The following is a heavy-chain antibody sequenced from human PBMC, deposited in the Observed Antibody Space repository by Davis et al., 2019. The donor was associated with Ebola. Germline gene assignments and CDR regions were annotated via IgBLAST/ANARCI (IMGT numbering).Heavy chain of an antibody. CDR1: GYTFTNYY. CDR3: ARDVSSSYQLLWYGMDV. D-gene: IGHD2-2*01. J-gene: IGHJ6*02. Sequence: ASVKVSCKASGYTFTNYYMHWVRQAPGQGLEWMGIINPSGGSTSYAQKFQGRVTMTTDTSTSTAYMELRSLRSDDTAVYYCARDVSSSYQLLWYGMDVWGQGTTVTVSS. V-gene: IGHV1-46*01. CDR2: INPSGGST.